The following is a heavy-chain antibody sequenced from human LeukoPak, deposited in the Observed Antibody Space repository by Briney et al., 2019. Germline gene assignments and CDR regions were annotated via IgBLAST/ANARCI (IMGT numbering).Heavy chain of an antibody. CDR3: ARGVMYSGSYLDY. CDR2: IYYSGST. D-gene: IGHD1-26*01. J-gene: IGHJ4*02. V-gene: IGHV4-39*07. Sequence: SETLSLTCTVSGGSISSSSYYWGWIRQPPGKGLEWIGSIYYSGSTYYNPSLKSRVTISVDTSKNQFSLKLSSVTAADTAVYYCARGVMYSGSYLDYWGQGTLVTVSS. CDR1: GGSISSSSYY.